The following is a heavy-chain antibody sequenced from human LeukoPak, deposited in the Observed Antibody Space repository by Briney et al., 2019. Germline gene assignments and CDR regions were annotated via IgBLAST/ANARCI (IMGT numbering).Heavy chain of an antibody. J-gene: IGHJ5*02. V-gene: IGHV4-59*01. Sequence: SETLSLTCTVSGGSISSYYWSWIRQPPGKGLEWIGYIYYSGSTNYNPSLKSRVTISVDTSKNQFSLKLSSVTAADTAVYYCARNGWNNWFDPWGQGTLVTVSS. CDR2: IYYSGST. D-gene: IGHD6-19*01. CDR1: GGSISSYY. CDR3: ARNGWNNWFDP.